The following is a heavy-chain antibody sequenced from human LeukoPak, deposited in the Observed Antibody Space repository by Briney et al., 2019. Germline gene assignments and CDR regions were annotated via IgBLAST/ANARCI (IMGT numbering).Heavy chain of an antibody. CDR1: GGTFSSYA. V-gene: IGHV1-69*04. CDR3: ARGLEQLLWFGETPAWFDY. J-gene: IGHJ4*02. CDR2: IIPILGIA. D-gene: IGHD3-10*01. Sequence: GASVKVSCKASGGTFSSYAISWVRQAPGQGLEWMGRIIPILGIANYAQKFQGRVTITADKSTSTAYMELSSLRSEDTAVYYCARGLEQLLWFGETPAWFDYWGRGTLVTVSS.